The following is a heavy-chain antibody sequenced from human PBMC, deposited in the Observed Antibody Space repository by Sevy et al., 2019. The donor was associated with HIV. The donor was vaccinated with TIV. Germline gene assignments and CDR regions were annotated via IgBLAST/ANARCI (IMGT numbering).Heavy chain of an antibody. J-gene: IGHJ6*02. CDR3: AREGSIAAVGYYYYGMDV. Sequence: ASVKVSCKASGYTFTGYYMHWVRQAPGQGLEWMGRMNPNSGGTNYAQKFQGRVTMTRDTSISTAYMELSRLRSDDTAVYYCAREGSIAAVGYYYYGMDVWGQGTTVTVSS. CDR1: GYTFTGYY. V-gene: IGHV1-2*06. D-gene: IGHD6-6*01. CDR2: MNPNSGGT.